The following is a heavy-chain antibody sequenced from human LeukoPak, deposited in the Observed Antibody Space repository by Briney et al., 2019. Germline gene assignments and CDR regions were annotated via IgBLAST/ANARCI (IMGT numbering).Heavy chain of an antibody. D-gene: IGHD6-25*01. CDR2: IRSKANSYAT. V-gene: IGHV3-73*01. J-gene: IGHJ4*02. CDR3: SSEGARLA. Sequence: GGSLKLSCAASAFTFRDSAIHWVRQASGKGLEGVGRIRSKANSYATAYAASVKDRFTISRDDSKNTAYLQMNSLKTEDTAVYYCSSEGARLAWGQGTLVTVSS. CDR1: AFTFRDSA.